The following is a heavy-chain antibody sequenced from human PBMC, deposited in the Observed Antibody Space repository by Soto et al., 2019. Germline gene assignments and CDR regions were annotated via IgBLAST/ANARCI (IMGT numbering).Heavy chain of an antibody. V-gene: IGHV3-33*01. Sequence: GGSLRLSCAASGFTFSSYGMHWVRQAPGKGLEWVAVIWYDGSNKYYADSVKGRFTISRDNSKNTLYLQMNSLRAEDTAVYYCARDPMRGAVAGHAEYFQHWGQGTLVTVSS. CDR3: ARDPMRGAVAGHAEYFQH. CDR2: IWYDGSNK. CDR1: GFTFSSYG. D-gene: IGHD6-19*01. J-gene: IGHJ1*01.